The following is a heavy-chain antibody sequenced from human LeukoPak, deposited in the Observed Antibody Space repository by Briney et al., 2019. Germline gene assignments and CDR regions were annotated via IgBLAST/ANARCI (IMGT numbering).Heavy chain of an antibody. CDR2: INQDGSEK. Sequence: GGSLRLSCAASGFSFSSHWMSWVRQAPGKGLEWVANINQDGSEKNNVDSVKGRFTISRDNAKNSLYLQMNSLRAEDTAVYYCARDGVRDGPYFDYWGQGTPVTVSS. J-gene: IGHJ4*02. V-gene: IGHV3-7*01. CDR3: ARDGVRDGPYFDY. CDR1: GFSFSSHW. D-gene: IGHD5-24*01.